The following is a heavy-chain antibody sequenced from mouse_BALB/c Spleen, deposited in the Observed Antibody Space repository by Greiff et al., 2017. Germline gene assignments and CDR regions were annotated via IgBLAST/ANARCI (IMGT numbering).Heavy chain of an antibody. CDR1: GYTFTSYW. CDR3: TRYPDYYGSSPYAMDY. V-gene: IGHV1-69*02. J-gene: IGHJ4*01. Sequence: VQLQQPGAELVRPGASVKLSCKASGYTFTSYWINWVKQRPGQGLEWIGNIYPSDSYTNYNQKFKDKATLTVDKSSSTAYMQLSSPTSEDSAVYYCTRYPDYYGSSPYAMDYWGQGTSVTVSS. D-gene: IGHD1-1*01. CDR2: IYPSDSYT.